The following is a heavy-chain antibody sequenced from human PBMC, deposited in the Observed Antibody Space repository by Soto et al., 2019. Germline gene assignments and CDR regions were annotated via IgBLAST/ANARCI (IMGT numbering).Heavy chain of an antibody. V-gene: IGHV1-18*01. CDR2: ISAYNGNT. CDR1: GYTFTSYG. D-gene: IGHD6-13*01. Sequence: GASVKVSCKASGYTFTSYGISWVRQAPGQGLEWMGWISAYNGNTNYAQKLQGRVTMTTDTSTSTAYMELRSLRSDDTAVYYCARGGAHLYSSSWYGHQVFDWFDPWGQGTLVTVSS. CDR3: ARGGAHLYSSSWYGHQVFDWFDP. J-gene: IGHJ5*02.